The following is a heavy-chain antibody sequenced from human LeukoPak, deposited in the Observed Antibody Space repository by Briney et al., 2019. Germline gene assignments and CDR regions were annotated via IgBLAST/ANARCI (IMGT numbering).Heavy chain of an antibody. CDR2: IYYSGST. CDR3: ARPLGYCSSTSCYEP. D-gene: IGHD2-2*01. J-gene: IGHJ5*02. V-gene: IGHV4-59*08. Sequence: SETLPLTCTVSGGSISSYYWSWIRQPPGKGLEWIGYIYYSGSTNYNPSLKSRVTISVDTSKNQFSLKLSSVTAADTAVYYCARPLGYCSSTSCYEPWGQGTLVTVSS. CDR1: GGSISSYY.